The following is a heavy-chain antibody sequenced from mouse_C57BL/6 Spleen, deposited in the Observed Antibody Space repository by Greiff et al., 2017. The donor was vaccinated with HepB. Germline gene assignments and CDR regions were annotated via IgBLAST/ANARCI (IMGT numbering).Heavy chain of an antibody. CDR2: IYPRSGNT. J-gene: IGHJ2*01. CDR3: ARFTGGNYFDY. V-gene: IGHV1-81*01. Sequence: QVQLQQSGAELARPGASVKLSCKASGYTFTSYGISWVKQRTGQGLEWIGAIYPRSGNTYYNEKFKGKATLTADKSSSTAYMELRSLTSEDSAVYFCARFTGGNYFDYWGQGTTLTVSS. CDR1: GYTFTSYG.